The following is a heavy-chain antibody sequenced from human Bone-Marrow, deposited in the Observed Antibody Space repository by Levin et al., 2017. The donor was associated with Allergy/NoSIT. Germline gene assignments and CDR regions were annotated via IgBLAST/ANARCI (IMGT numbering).Heavy chain of an antibody. CDR2: VDWDDDK. Sequence: SGPTLVKPTQTLTLTCTLSGLSLNTSGVRVSWIRQPPGKALEWLARVDWDDDKFYSTSLKPRLTISKDTSKNQVVLTMTNMDPEDTATYFCVRNGAQYCSGRTCYGDWFDPWGQGTLVTVSS. CDR1: GLSLNTSGVR. J-gene: IGHJ5*02. CDR3: VRNGAQYCSGRTCYGDWFDP. D-gene: IGHD2-15*01. V-gene: IGHV2-70*04.